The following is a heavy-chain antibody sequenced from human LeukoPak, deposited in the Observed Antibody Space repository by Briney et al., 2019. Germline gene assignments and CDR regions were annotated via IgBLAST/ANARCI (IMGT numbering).Heavy chain of an antibody. J-gene: IGHJ3*02. CDR2: IYQSGST. Sequence: SETLSLTCAVSGYSISSGYYWGWIRQPPGKGLEWIGSIYQSGSTYYNPSLKSRVTISVDTSKNQFSLNPSSVTAADTAVYYCATYIAVAAIDAFDIWGQGTMVTVSS. V-gene: IGHV4-38-2*01. CDR3: ATYIAVAAIDAFDI. CDR1: GYSISSGYY. D-gene: IGHD6-19*01.